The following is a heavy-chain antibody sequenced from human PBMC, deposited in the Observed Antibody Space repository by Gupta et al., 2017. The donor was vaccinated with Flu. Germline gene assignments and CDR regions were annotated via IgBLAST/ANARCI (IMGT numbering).Heavy chain of an antibody. V-gene: IGHV3-23*01. D-gene: IGHD3-3*01. CDR2: ISGSGGST. CDR1: GFTFSSYA. CDR3: AKEWIYDFWSGYLDY. J-gene: IGHJ4*02. Sequence: EVQLLESGGGLVQPGGSLRLSCAASGFTFSSYAMRWVRQAAGKGLEWVSAISGSGGSTYYADSVKGRFTISRDNSKNTLYLQMNSLRAEDTAVYYCAKEWIYDFWSGYLDYWGQGTLVTVSS.